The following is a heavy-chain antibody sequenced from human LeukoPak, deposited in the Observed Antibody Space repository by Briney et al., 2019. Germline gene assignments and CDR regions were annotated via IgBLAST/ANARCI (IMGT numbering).Heavy chain of an antibody. CDR1: GGSISSYY. CDR3: ARQGYSSGFYYFDY. D-gene: IGHD6-19*01. J-gene: IGHJ4*02. Sequence: SETLSLTCTASGGSISSYYWSWIRQPPGKGLEWIGYIYYSGSTNYNPSLKSRVTISVDASQNQFSLKLSSVTAADTAVYYCARQGYSSGFYYFDYWGQGTLVTVSS. CDR2: IYYSGST. V-gene: IGHV4-59*01.